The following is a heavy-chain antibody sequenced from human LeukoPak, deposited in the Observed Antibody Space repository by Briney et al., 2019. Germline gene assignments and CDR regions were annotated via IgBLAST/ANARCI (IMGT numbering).Heavy chain of an antibody. CDR3: ARDFRRGHYDFWSGRPYYFDY. V-gene: IGHV1-18*01. CDR1: GYTFTSYG. CDR2: ISAYNGNT. J-gene: IGHJ4*02. Sequence: ASVKVSCKASGYTFTSYGISWVRQAPGQGLEWMGWISAYNGNTNYAQKLQGRVTMTTDTSTSTAYMELRSLRSGDTAVYYCARDFRRGHYDFWSGRPYYFDYWGQGTLVTVSS. D-gene: IGHD3-3*01.